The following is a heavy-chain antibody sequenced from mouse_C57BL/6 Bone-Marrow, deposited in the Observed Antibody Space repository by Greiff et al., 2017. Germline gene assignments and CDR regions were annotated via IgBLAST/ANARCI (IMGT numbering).Heavy chain of an antibody. V-gene: IGHV5-12*01. J-gene: IGHJ2*01. CDR2: ISNGGGST. CDR3: ARGPHYYGSSYYFDY. D-gene: IGHD1-1*01. CDR1: GFTFSDYY. Sequence: EVQVVESGGGLVQPGGSLKLSCAASGFTFSDYYMYWVRQTPEKRLEWVAYISNGGGSTYYPDTVKGRFTISRDNAKNTLYLQMSRLKSEDTAMYYCARGPHYYGSSYYFDYWGQGTTLTVSS.